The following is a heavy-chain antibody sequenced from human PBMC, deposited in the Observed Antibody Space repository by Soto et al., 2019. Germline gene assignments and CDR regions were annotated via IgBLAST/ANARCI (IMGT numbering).Heavy chain of an antibody. CDR2: INHSGRT. D-gene: IGHD1-26*01. CDR3: ARGLRFDP. J-gene: IGHJ5*02. V-gene: IGHV4-34*01. CDR1: GGSFSGYY. Sequence: QVQLQQWGAGLLKPSETLSLTCAVYGGSFSGYYWSWIRQPPGKGLEWIGEINHSGRTNYNPSLKRRVTISVDTSKNQNSLKLSSVTAADTAVYYCARGLRFDPWGKGTLVTVSS.